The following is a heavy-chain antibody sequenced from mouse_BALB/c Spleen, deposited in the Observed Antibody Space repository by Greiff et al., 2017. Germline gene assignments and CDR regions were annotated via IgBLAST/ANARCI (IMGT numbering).Heavy chain of an antibody. CDR3: ARDNYGYDRFAY. CDR1: GFTFSSYG. Sequence: EVKLVESGGGLVQPGGSLKLSCAASGFTFSSYGMSWVRQTPDKRLELVATINSNGGSTYYPDSVKGRFTISRDNAKNTLYLQMSSLKSEDTAMYYCARDNYGYDRFAYWGQGTLVTVSA. V-gene: IGHV5-6-3*01. J-gene: IGHJ3*01. CDR2: INSNGGST. D-gene: IGHD2-2*01.